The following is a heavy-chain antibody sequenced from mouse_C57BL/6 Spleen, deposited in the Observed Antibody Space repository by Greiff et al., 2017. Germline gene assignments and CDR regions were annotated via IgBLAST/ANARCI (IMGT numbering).Heavy chain of an antibody. CDR1: GYTFTDYE. Sequence: VKLQESGAELVRPGASVTLSCKASGYTFTDYEMHWVKQTPVHGLEWIGAIDPETGGTAYNQKFKGKAILTADKSSSTAYMELSSLTSEDSAVYYCTRWGTTVVASDYWGQGTTLTVSS. V-gene: IGHV1-15*01. D-gene: IGHD1-1*01. CDR2: IDPETGGT. CDR3: TRWGTTVVASDY. J-gene: IGHJ2*01.